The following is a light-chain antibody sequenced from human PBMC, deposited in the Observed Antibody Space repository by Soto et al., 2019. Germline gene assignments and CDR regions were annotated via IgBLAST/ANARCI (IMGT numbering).Light chain of an antibody. CDR3: QQYNNWPS. Sequence: EIVFTQSPGTLSLSPVETATLSCRASQSVSSYLAWYQQKPGQAPRLLIHDASNRATGIPARFSGSGSGTDFTLTISSLETEDFAVYYCQQYNNWPSFGQGTRLEIK. V-gene: IGKV3-11*01. J-gene: IGKJ5*01. CDR1: QSVSSY. CDR2: DAS.